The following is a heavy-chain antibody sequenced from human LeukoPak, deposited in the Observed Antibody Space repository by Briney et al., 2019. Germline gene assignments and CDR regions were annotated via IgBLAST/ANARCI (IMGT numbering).Heavy chain of an antibody. V-gene: IGHV1-69*05. CDR3: ARVADGYNSDYYYMDV. Sequence: ASVKVSCKASGGTFSSYAISWVREAPGQGLEWMGGIIPIFGTANYAQKFQGRVTITTDESTSTAYMELSSLRSEDTAVYYRARVADGYNSDYYYMDVWGKGTTVTVSS. CDR1: GGTFSSYA. D-gene: IGHD5-24*01. CDR2: IIPIFGTA. J-gene: IGHJ6*03.